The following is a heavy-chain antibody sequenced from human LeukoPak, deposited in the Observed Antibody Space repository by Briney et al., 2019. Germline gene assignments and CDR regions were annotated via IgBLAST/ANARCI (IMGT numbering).Heavy chain of an antibody. J-gene: IGHJ4*02. CDR2: IYYSGST. CDR1: GGSISSGDYY. D-gene: IGHD2-2*01. V-gene: IGHV4-30-4*08. Sequence: SQTLSLTCTVSGGSISSGDYYWSWIRQPPGKGPEWIGYIYYSGSTYYNPSLKSRVTKSVDTSKNHFSLKLSSVTAADTAVYYCARTSWGIPAASRYWGQGTLVTVSS. CDR3: ARTSWGIPAASRY.